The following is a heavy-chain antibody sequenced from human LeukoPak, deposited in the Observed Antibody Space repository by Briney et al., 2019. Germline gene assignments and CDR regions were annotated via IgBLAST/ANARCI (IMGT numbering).Heavy chain of an antibody. CDR1: GPSISSGCYY. V-gene: IGHV4-31*03. CDR2: IYYSGGT. Sequence: SETLSLTCTVSGPSISSGCYYWSWIRQPPGKGLEWIGYIYYSGGTYYNPSLKSRVTISVDTSKNQFSLKLSSVTAADTAVYYCAKSSSWSYFDYWGQGTLVTVSS. D-gene: IGHD6-13*01. CDR3: AKSSSWSYFDY. J-gene: IGHJ4*02.